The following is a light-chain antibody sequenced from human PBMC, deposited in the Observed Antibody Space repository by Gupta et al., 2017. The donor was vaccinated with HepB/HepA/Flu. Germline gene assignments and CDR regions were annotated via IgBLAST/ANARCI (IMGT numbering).Light chain of an antibody. CDR3: QQYGSSLIT. V-gene: IGKV3-20*01. Sequence: EIVLTQSPGTLSLSPGERATLSCRASQSVSSNYVAWYQQKPGQPRTLLIYGPSRRATGIPDRFGSSGSGTDFILTISILEPEYFAVYYCQQYGSSLITFGQGTRLEIK. J-gene: IGKJ5*01. CDR1: QSVSSNY. CDR2: GPS.